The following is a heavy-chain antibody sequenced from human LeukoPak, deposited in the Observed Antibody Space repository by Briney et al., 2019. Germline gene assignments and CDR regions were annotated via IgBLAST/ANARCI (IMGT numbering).Heavy chain of an antibody. J-gene: IGHJ4*02. CDR1: GGSFSGYY. Sequence: SETLSLTCAVYGGSFSGYYWSWIRQHPGKGLEWIGEINHSGSTNYNPSLKSRVTISVDTSKNQFALKLSSVTAADTAVYYCASGGGNHDYWGQGTLVTVSS. CDR2: INHSGST. V-gene: IGHV4-34*01. CDR3: ASGGGNHDY. D-gene: IGHD4-23*01.